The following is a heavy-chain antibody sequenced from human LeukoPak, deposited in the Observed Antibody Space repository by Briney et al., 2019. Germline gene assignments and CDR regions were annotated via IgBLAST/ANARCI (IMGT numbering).Heavy chain of an antibody. CDR2: INWNGGST. CDR3: ARVRYSSSWYAKMGYYMDV. D-gene: IGHD6-13*01. V-gene: IGHV3-20*04. Sequence: GGSLRLSCAASGFTFDDYGMSWVRQAPGKGLEWVSGINWNGGSTGYADPVKGRFTISRDNAKNSLYLQMNSLRAEDTALYYCARVRYSSSWYAKMGYYMDVWGKGTTVTVSS. J-gene: IGHJ6*03. CDR1: GFTFDDYG.